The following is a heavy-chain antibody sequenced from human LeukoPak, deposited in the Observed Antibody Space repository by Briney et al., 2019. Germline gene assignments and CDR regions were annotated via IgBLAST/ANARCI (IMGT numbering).Heavy chain of an antibody. J-gene: IGHJ5*02. V-gene: IGHV4-59*06. Sequence: SSETLSLTCTVSGGSISSYYWSWIRQPPGKGLEWIGYIYYSGSTYYNPSLKSRVTISVDTSKKQFSLKLSSVTAADTAVYYCARIYCSSTSCYVLDPWGQGTLVTVSS. CDR3: ARIYCSSTSCYVLDP. CDR1: GGSISSYY. CDR2: IYYSGST. D-gene: IGHD2-2*01.